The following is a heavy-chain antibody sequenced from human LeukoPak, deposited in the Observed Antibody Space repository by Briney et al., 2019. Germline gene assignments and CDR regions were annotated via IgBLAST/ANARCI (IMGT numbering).Heavy chain of an antibody. CDR1: GYSFTSNY. CDR2: IYPRDGST. Sequence: ASVKVSCKASGYSFTSNYIHWVRQAPGQGLEWMGMIYPRDGSTSYAQKFQGRVTVTRDTSTSTVHMELSGLRSEDTAVYYCARVSSGWYLADYWGQGTLVTVSS. V-gene: IGHV1-46*01. CDR3: ARVSSGWYLADY. D-gene: IGHD6-19*01. J-gene: IGHJ4*02.